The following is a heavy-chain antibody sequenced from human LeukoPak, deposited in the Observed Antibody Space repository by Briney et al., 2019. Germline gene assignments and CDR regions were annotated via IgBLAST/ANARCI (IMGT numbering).Heavy chain of an antibody. CDR2: TAYDGTKK. CDR3: AKDGYGVVAPNGYLQN. J-gene: IGHJ1*01. D-gene: IGHD5-12*01. V-gene: IGHV3-33*05. CDR1: GFTFSSYG. Sequence: GSLRLSCAASGFTFSSYGMHWVRQAPGKGLEWVAVTAYDGTKKYYADSVKGRFTISRDNSKNTLYLQINSLRAEDTAVYYCAKDGYGVVAPNGYLQNWGQGTLVTVSS.